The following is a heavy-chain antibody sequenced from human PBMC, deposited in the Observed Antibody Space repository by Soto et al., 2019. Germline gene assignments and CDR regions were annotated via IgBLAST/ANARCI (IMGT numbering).Heavy chain of an antibody. CDR1: GSPFD. CDR3: ARGPTHGAFDL. J-gene: IGHJ3*01. Sequence: QVQLVEFGGGVVQPGRSLRLSCVASGSPFDVHWVRQAPGKGPEWVAHIVPDGRNQYWADSVKGRFTGSRENAKNTLYLQMNSLRTEETAVYYCARGPTHGAFDLWGQGTLVTVSS. V-gene: IGHV3-30-3*01. CDR2: IVPDGRNQ.